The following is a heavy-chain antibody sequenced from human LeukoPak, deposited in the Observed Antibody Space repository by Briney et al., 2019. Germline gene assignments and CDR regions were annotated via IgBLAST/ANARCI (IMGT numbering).Heavy chain of an antibody. CDR3: AKVGNPIAEKPRSYYYYGMDV. CDR1: GFPFDGYA. D-gene: IGHD2-21*01. V-gene: IGHV3-30*04. CDR2: IPYDGRDK. J-gene: IGHJ6*02. Sequence: GGSLRLSCAASGFPFDGYAMHWVRQAPGKGLEWVALIPYDGRDKKYADSVKGRFTISRDNSDNTLSLQMDRLRADDTAVYYCAKVGNPIAEKPRSYYYYGMDVWGQGTTVTVSS.